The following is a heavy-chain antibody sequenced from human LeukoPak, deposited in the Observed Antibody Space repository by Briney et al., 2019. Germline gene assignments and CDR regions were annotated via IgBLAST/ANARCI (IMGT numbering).Heavy chain of an antibody. CDR2: TSGSGGST. Sequence: PGESLRLSCAASGFTFSSYAMSWVRQAPGKGLEWVSATSGSGGSTYYADSVKGRFTISRDNSKNTLYLQMNSLRAEDTAVYYCARGESIFGVVIIPKYFDYRGQGTLVTVSS. CDR3: ARGESIFGVVIIPKYFDY. J-gene: IGHJ4*02. CDR1: GFTFSSYA. D-gene: IGHD3-3*01. V-gene: IGHV3-23*01.